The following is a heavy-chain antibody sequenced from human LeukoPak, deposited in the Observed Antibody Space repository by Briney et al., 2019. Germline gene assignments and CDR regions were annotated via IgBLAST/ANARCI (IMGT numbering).Heavy chain of an antibody. J-gene: IGHJ4*02. V-gene: IGHV3-7*01. CDR1: GFTFSSYA. CDR3: ARSRSLITMVRGLILGY. D-gene: IGHD3-10*01. CDR2: IKQDGSEK. Sequence: GGSLRLSCAASGFTFSSYAMSWVRQAPGKGLEWVANIKQDGSEKYYVDSVKGRFTISRDNAKNSLFLQMNSLRAEDTAVYFCARSRSLITMVRGLILGYWGQGTLVTVSS.